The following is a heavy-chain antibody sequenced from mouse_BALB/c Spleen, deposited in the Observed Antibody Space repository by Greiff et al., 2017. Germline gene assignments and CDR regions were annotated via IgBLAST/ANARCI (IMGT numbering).Heavy chain of an antibody. CDR1: GFTIKDYY. D-gene: IGHD1-1*01. J-gene: IGHJ1*01. Sequence: VQLKHSGAELVRSGASVKLSCTASGFTIKDYYMHWVKQRPEQGLEWIGWIDPENGDTEYAPKFQGKATMTADTSSNTAYLQLSSLTSEDTAVYDGNARYYYGSSEYLDVWGAGTTVTVSS. V-gene: IGHV14-4*02. CDR2: IDPENGDT. CDR3: NARYYYGSSEYLDV.